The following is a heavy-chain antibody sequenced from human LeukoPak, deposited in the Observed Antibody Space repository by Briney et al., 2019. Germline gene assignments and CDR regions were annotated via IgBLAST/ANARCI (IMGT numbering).Heavy chain of an antibody. CDR3: ARDLHYDSSEDYYYGMDV. CDR2: IYSGGST. Sequence: GGSLRLSCAASGFTVSSNYMSWVRQAPGKGLEWVSVIYSGGSTYYADSVKGRFTISRDNSKNTLYLQMNSLRAEDTAVYYCARDLHYDSSEDYYYGMDVWGQGTTVTVSS. D-gene: IGHD3-22*01. V-gene: IGHV3-66*01. J-gene: IGHJ6*02. CDR1: GFTVSSNY.